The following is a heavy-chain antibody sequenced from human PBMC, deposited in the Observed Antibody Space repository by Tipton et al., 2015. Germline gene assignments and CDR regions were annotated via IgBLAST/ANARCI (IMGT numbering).Heavy chain of an antibody. CDR1: GFTFSDYW. CDR2: IKHDGSEK. D-gene: IGHD3-9*01. V-gene: IGHV3-7*03. CDR3: VLTTIYYFDS. J-gene: IGHJ4*02. Sequence: SLRLSCLGSGFTFSDYWMTWVRQAPGKGLEWVANIKHDGSEKYYAASVEGRFTISRDNGGSSLFLQMNALRVEDTAVYYCVLTTIYYFDSWGQGTLVTVSS.